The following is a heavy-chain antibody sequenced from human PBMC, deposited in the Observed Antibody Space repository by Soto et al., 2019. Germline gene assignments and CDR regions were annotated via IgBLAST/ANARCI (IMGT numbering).Heavy chain of an antibody. CDR3: ASFTAFYGSGSYYNNWFDP. CDR1: GGSFSGYY. J-gene: IGHJ5*02. D-gene: IGHD3-10*01. CDR2: INHSGRT. Sequence: SETLSLTCAVYGGSFSGYYWSWIRQPPGKGLEWIGEINHSGRTNYNPSLKSRVTISVDTSKNQFSLKLSSVTAADTAVYYCASFTAFYGSGSYYNNWFDPWGQGTLVTVSS. V-gene: IGHV4-34*01.